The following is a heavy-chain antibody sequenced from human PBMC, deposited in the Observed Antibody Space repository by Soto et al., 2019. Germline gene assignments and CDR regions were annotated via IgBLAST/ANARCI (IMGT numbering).Heavy chain of an antibody. CDR2: ISAHNDNT. CDR3: ARGRYGDY. V-gene: IGHV1-18*01. Sequence: QVHLVQSGAEVKKPGASVKVSCKCSGYTFTSYGITWVRQAPGQGLEWMGWISAHNDNTDYAPKHQGRHTVPRDTSTSTAYMELRSLSSDDTAVYYCARGRYGDYWGKGALVTVSS. D-gene: IGHD1-1*01. J-gene: IGHJ4*02. CDR1: GYTFTSYG.